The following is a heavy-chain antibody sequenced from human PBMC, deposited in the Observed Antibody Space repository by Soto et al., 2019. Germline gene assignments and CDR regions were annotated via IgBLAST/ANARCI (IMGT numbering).Heavy chain of an antibody. Sequence: GASVKVSCKASGGTFSSYAICWVRQAPGQGLEWMGGIIPIFGTANYAQKFQGRVTITADESTSTAYMELSSLRSEDTAVYYCARDYDFWSGNANVYYYYGMDVWGQGTTVTVSS. CDR2: IIPIFGTA. CDR1: GGTFSSYA. V-gene: IGHV1-69*13. J-gene: IGHJ6*02. D-gene: IGHD3-3*01. CDR3: ARDYDFWSGNANVYYYYGMDV.